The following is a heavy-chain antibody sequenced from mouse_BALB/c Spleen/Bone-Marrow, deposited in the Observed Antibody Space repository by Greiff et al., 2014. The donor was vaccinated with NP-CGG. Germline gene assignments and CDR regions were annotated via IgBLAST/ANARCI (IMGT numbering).Heavy chain of an antibody. Sequence: VQLQQSGAELVKPGASVKLSCTASGFNIKDTYMHWVKQRPEQGLEWIGRIDPANGNTKYDPKFQGKATITADTFSNTAYLQLSSLTSEDTAVYYCARWEYYAMDYWCQGTSVTVSS. V-gene: IGHV14-3*02. CDR2: IDPANGNT. CDR1: GFNIKDTY. J-gene: IGHJ4*01. CDR3: ARWEYYAMDY. D-gene: IGHD4-1*01.